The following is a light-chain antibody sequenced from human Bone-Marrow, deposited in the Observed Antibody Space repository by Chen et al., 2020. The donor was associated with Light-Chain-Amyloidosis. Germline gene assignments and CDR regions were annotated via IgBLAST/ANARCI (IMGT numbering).Light chain of an antibody. J-gene: IGLJ3*02. CDR1: NIGSTS. Sequence: SYVLTQPSSVSAAPCQTATIACGGNNIGSTSVHWYQQTPGQAPLLVVYDDSDRPSGIPERLSGSNSGNTATLTISRVEAGDEADYYCQVWDRSSDRPVFGGGTKLTVL. CDR3: QVWDRSSDRPV. CDR2: DDS. V-gene: IGLV3-21*02.